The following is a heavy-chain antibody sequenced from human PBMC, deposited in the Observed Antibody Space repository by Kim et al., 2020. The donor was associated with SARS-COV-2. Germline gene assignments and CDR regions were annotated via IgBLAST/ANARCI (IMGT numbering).Heavy chain of an antibody. CDR2: ISGSGGST. V-gene: IGHV3-23*01. J-gene: IGHJ6*02. CDR3: AKRGNDYVWGSSHGMDV. D-gene: IGHD3-16*01. CDR1: GFTFSSYA. Sequence: GGSLRLSCAASGFTFSSYAMSWVRQAPGKGLEWVSAISGSGGSTYYADSVKGRFTISRDNSKNTLYLQMNSLRAEDTAVYYCAKRGNDYVWGSSHGMDVWGQGTTVTVSS.